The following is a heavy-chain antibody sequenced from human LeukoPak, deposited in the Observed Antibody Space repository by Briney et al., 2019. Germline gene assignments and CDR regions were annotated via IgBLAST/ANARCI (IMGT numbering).Heavy chain of an antibody. CDR2: TVVGSGNT. CDR3: AADRLGGDAFDI. Sequence: SVKVSCKASGFTFTSSAMQWVRQARGQRLEWIGWTVVGSGNTNYAQKFQERVTITRDMSTSTAYMELSSLRSEDTAVYYCAADRLGGDAFDIWGQGTMVTVSS. D-gene: IGHD4-11*01. CDR1: GFTFTSSA. V-gene: IGHV1-58*02. J-gene: IGHJ3*02.